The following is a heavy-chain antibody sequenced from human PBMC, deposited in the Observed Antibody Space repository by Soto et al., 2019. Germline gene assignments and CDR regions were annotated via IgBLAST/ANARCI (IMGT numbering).Heavy chain of an antibody. V-gene: IGHV3-30*18. Sequence: GGSLRLSCAASGFTFSTYGMHWVRQAPGKVLEWVAAMSYDGTKQYYVDSVKGRFTISRDNSRNTLFLQLNSLRDEDTAVYYCAKEYGSTWIDHWGQGTPVTVSS. D-gene: IGHD6-13*01. CDR2: MSYDGTKQ. J-gene: IGHJ4*02. CDR3: AKEYGSTWIDH. CDR1: GFTFSTYG.